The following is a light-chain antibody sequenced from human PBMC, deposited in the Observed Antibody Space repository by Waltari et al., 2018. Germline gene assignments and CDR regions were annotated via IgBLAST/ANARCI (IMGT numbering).Light chain of an antibody. CDR3: SSFTSTDTWV. CDR2: GVS. V-gene: IGLV2-14*03. Sequence: QSALTQPAALSGPPGQAIPITCTGTVRGTGGCKYVSWYQQHPGKAPKLLIYGVSSPSSGVSKRFSGPESGYAASLTISGLQAEDEAHYYCSSFTSTDTWVFGGGTKLTVL. CDR1: VRGTGGCKY. J-gene: IGLJ3*02.